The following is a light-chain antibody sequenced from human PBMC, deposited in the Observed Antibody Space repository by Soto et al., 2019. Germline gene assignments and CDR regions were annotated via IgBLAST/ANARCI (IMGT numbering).Light chain of an antibody. CDR3: VSYTTSASYV. Sequence: QSVLTQPASVSESPGQSITISCTGTRSDIGVSTFVSWYQQHPGKAPELIIYEVSDRPSGVSHRFSGSKSGNTASLTISGLQAEDEADYYCVSYTTSASYVFGTGTKLTVL. CDR2: EVS. CDR1: RSDIGVSTF. J-gene: IGLJ1*01. V-gene: IGLV2-14*01.